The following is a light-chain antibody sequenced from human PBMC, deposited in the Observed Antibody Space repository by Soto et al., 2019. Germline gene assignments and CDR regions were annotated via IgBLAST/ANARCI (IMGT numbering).Light chain of an antibody. CDR2: GAF. Sequence: EIVLTQSPAALSLSPGEGASLSCRASQRISNNWLAWYQQKPGQAPRLLIYGAFNRAAGIPDRFSGSVSGTDFTLTISGLEADDFAVYYCHQYGTTPRSFGQGTMVEVK. CDR3: HQYGTTPRS. CDR1: QRISNNW. J-gene: IGKJ2*03. V-gene: IGKV3-20*01.